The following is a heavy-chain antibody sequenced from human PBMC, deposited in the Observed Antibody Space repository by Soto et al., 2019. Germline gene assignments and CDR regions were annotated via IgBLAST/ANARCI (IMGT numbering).Heavy chain of an antibody. CDR3: AHRVVSPAPLPKHWFDP. V-gene: IGHV2-5*01. Sequence: SGPTLGNPTQTLTLTCTFSGFSLSTSGVGVGWIRQPPGKALEWLALIYWNDDKRYSPSLKSRLTITKDTSKNQVVLTMTNMDPVDTATYYCAHRVVSPAPLPKHWFDPWGQGTLVTVSS. J-gene: IGHJ5*02. D-gene: IGHD2-15*01. CDR2: IYWNDDK. CDR1: GFSLSTSGVG.